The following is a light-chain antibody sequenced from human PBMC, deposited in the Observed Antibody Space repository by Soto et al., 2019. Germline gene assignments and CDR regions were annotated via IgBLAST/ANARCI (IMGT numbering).Light chain of an antibody. J-gene: IGLJ2*01. Sequence: QSALTQPASVSGSPGQSITISCTGTSSDVGGYNYVSWYQQHPGKAPKLMIYDVSNRPSVVSNRFSGSKSGNTASLIISGLLVEHEADYYCSSYTSSSTLDVVVGGGTKLTVL. V-gene: IGLV2-14*01. CDR2: DVS. CDR3: SSYTSSSTLDVV. CDR1: SSDVGGYNY.